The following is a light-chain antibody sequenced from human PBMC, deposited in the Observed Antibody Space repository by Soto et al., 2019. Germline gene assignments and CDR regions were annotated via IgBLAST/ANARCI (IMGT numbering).Light chain of an antibody. Sequence: DIKMTQSPSTLSASVGDRVSITCRASQSISRQLAWYQQKPGKAPNLLIYQASNLETGVPSRFTGSGYGTEFTLTISSLQPDDLATYYCLQYRSYWTFGQGTKVEVK. J-gene: IGKJ1*01. CDR3: LQYRSYWT. CDR2: QAS. CDR1: QSISRQ. V-gene: IGKV1-5*03.